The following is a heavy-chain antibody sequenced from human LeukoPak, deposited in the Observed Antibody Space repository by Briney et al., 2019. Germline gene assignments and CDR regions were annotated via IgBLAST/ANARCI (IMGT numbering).Heavy chain of an antibody. Sequence: PSETLSLTCTVSGGSISSNYWSWIRQPPGKGLEWIGYIYYSGSTNYNPSLKSRVTISVDTSKNQFSLKLSSVTAADTAVYYCARLIYYGSGSYYYFDYWGQGTLVTVSS. CDR3: ARLIYYGSGSYYYFDY. V-gene: IGHV4-59*08. J-gene: IGHJ4*02. CDR1: GGSISSNY. D-gene: IGHD3-10*01. CDR2: IYYSGST.